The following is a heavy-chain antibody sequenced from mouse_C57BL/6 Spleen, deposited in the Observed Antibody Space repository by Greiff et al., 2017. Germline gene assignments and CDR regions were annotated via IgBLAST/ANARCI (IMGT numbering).Heavy chain of an antibody. Sequence: QVQLQQSGAELVKPGASVKISCKASGYAFSSYWMNWVKQRPGKGLEWIGQIYPGDGDTNYNGKFKGKATLTADKSSSTAYMQLSSLTSEDSAVYFGARNYDDGYLDYWGQGTTLTVSS. J-gene: IGHJ2*01. V-gene: IGHV1-80*01. D-gene: IGHD2-3*01. CDR3: ARNYDDGYLDY. CDR1: GYAFSSYW. CDR2: IYPGDGDT.